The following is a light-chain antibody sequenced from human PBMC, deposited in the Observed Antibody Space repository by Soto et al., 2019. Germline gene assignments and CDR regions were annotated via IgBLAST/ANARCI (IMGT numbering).Light chain of an antibody. Sequence: DIVMTQSPDSLAVSLGERATINCKSSQSVLYSSNNKNYLAWYQQKPGQPPKLLIYWASTRESGVPDRFSGSGSGTDFTLTISSLQAEHVAVYYCQQYYTTLTWTFGQGTQVEIK. V-gene: IGKV4-1*01. CDR3: QQYYTTLTWT. CDR2: WAS. CDR1: QSVLYSSNNKNY. J-gene: IGKJ1*01.